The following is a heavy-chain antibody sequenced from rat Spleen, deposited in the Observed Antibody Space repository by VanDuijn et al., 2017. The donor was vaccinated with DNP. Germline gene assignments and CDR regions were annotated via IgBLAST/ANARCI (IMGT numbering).Heavy chain of an antibody. CDR1: GFSLADFS. J-gene: IGHJ2*01. V-gene: IGHV2-19*01. Sequence: QVQLKESGPGLVQPSQTLSLTCTVSGFSLADFSVHWVRQTPEKGLEWLGRIRANGITDYNSGLKSRLSINRDTSQNQVSLEINSLETEDSAIYFCTREEPRVLYYFSSLFDYWGQGVMVTVSS. CDR3: TREEPRVLYYFSSLFDY. CDR2: IRANGIT. D-gene: IGHD1-2*01.